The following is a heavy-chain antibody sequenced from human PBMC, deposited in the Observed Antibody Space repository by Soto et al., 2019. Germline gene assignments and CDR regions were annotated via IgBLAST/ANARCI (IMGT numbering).Heavy chain of an antibody. Sequence: QLQLQESGPGLVKPSETLSLTCTVSGGSITRNNRYWGWIRQSPGKGLEWIGSILYSGSINYNPSLKSRVTISVETSKNQFSLKMSSVTAADTAVYYCARLGSSGWYQGSYFDYWGQGTLVTVSS. CDR2: ILYSGSI. V-gene: IGHV4-39*01. CDR1: GGSITRNNRY. CDR3: ARLGSSGWYQGSYFDY. D-gene: IGHD6-19*01. J-gene: IGHJ4*02.